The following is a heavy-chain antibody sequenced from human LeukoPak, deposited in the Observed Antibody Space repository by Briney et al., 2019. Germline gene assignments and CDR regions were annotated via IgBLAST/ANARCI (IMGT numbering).Heavy chain of an antibody. V-gene: IGHV4-38-2*02. J-gene: IGHJ4*02. CDR2: IYHSGNT. Sequence: SETLSLTCAVSDYSLSSAYYWGWIRQPPGKGLEWIGSIYHSGNTDYNPSLKSRVTISVDTSKNQFSLKLRSVTAADTAVYYCARDQAYCGGDCYFDFWGQGTLVTVSS. CDR3: ARDQAYCGGDCYFDF. CDR1: DYSLSSAYY. D-gene: IGHD2-21*02.